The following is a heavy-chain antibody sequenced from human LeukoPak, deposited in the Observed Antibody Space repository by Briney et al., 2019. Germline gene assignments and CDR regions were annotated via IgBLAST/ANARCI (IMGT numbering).Heavy chain of an antibody. D-gene: IGHD1-26*01. J-gene: IGHJ5*02. CDR3: ARIVGATTGWFDP. CDR1: GFTFSNYG. V-gene: IGHV3-33*01. CDR2: IWYDGSNK. Sequence: PGRSLRLSCAASGFTFSNYGMHWVRQAPGKGLEWVAVIWYDGSNKYYADSVKGRFTISRDNSKNTLYLQMNSLRAEDTAVYYCARIVGATTGWFDPWGQGTLVTVSS.